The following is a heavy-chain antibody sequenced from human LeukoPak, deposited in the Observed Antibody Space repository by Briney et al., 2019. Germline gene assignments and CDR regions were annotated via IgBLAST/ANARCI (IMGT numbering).Heavy chain of an antibody. V-gene: IGHV3-7*01. CDR1: GFTFSNYW. Sequence: PGGSLRLSCAASGFTFSNYWMSWVRQAPGKGLEWVANIKQDGSEKYYVDSVKGRFTLPRDNAKNSLYLQMNSLRAEDTAVYYCTRDLFYDSSAYDYGDYFDYWGQGTLVTVSS. CDR3: TRDLFYDSSAYDYGDYFDY. D-gene: IGHD3-22*01. J-gene: IGHJ4*02. CDR2: IKQDGSEK.